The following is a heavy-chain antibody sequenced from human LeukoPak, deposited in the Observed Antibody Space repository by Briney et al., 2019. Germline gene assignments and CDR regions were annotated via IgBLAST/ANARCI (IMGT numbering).Heavy chain of an antibody. CDR2: ISSSGSTI. CDR1: GFTFSSYE. J-gene: IGHJ6*04. V-gene: IGHV3-48*03. Sequence: GGSLRLSCAASGFTFSSYEMNWVRQAPGKGLEWVSYISSSGSTIYYADSVKGRFTISRDNAKKSLYLQINSLRAEDTAVYYCAELGITMIGGVWGKGTTVTISS. D-gene: IGHD3-10*02. CDR3: AELGITMIGGV.